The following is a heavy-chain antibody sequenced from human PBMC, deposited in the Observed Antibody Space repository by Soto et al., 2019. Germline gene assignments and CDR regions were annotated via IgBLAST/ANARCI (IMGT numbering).Heavy chain of an antibody. CDR2: INHSGST. CDR3: ANLAGSSPLVYYYYYGMDV. D-gene: IGHD6-6*01. J-gene: IGHJ6*02. V-gene: IGHV4-34*01. CDR1: GGSFSGYY. Sequence: SETLSLTCAVYGGSFSGYYWSWIRQPPGKGLEWIGEINHSGSTNYNPSLKSRVTISVDTSKNQFSLKLSSVTAADTAVYYCANLAGSSPLVYYYYYGMDVWGQGTTVTVSS.